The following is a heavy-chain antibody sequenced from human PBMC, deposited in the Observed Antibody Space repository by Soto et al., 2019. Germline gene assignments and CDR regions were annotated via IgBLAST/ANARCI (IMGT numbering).Heavy chain of an antibody. D-gene: IGHD3-3*02. CDR3: ARDIFGGMDV. CDR1: GGSISSGVYY. Sequence: SETLSLTCTVSGGSISSGVYYWSWIRQHPGKGLEWIGYIYYSGSTYYNPSLKSRVTLSVDTSKNQFSLKLSSVTAADTAVYYCARDIFGGMDVWGQGTTVTVSS. V-gene: IGHV4-31*03. J-gene: IGHJ6*02. CDR2: IYYSGST.